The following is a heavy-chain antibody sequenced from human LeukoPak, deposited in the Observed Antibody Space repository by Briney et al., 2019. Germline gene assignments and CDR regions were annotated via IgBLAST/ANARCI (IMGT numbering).Heavy chain of an antibody. D-gene: IGHD3-22*01. CDR3: ARVWSSGYTKDY. CDR1: GFTFSSYS. Sequence: PGGSLRLSCAASGFTFSSYSIDWVRQAPGKGLEWLSYISSSSSTIYYADSVKGRFTISRDNAKNSVYLQMNSLRAEYTAVYYCARVWSSGYTKDYWGQGTLVPVSS. CDR2: ISSSSSTI. V-gene: IGHV3-48*04. J-gene: IGHJ4*02.